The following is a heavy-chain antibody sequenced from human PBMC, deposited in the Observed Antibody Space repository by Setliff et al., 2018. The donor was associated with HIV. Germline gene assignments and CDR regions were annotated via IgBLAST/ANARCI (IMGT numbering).Heavy chain of an antibody. CDR3: AKDSRRGDAYNVGVFDL. V-gene: IGHV3-23*01. J-gene: IGHJ3*01. CDR1: EFTFSSYA. D-gene: IGHD3-10*01. CDR2: ISGSGGTK. Sequence: PGGSLRLSCVASEFTFSSYAMNWVRQAPGKGLEWVSTISGSGGTKYYADSVKGRFTISRDNSKNTLYLRMDSLRAEDTAIYYCAKDSRRGDAYNVGVFDLWGQGTMVTVSS.